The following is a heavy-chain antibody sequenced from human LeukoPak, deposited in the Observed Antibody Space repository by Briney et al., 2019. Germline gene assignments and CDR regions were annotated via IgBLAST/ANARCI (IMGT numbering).Heavy chain of an antibody. D-gene: IGHD3-22*01. V-gene: IGHV5-51*01. CDR2: IYPGDSDT. CDR3: ARLLNPYYYDSSGYYY. CDR1: GYSFTSYW. J-gene: IGHJ4*02. Sequence: GESLKIPCKGSGYSFTSYWIGWVRQMPGKGLEWTGIIYPGDSDTRYSPSFQGQVTISADKSISTAYLQWSSLKASDTAMYYCARLLNPYYYDSSGYYYWGQGTLVTVSS.